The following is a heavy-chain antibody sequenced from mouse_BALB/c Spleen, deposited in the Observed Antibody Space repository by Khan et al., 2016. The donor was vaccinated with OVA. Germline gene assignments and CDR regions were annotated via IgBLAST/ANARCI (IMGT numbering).Heavy chain of an antibody. D-gene: IGHD2-2*01. Sequence: QVQLQQSGPEVVRPGVPVKISCKGSGDTFSDYAMHWVKQSHAKSLAWIGVISTYNGNTSYNQKFKGKATMTVDQSSSTAYLELARLTSDDSAIYYGARGDVLLRLRCIDYWGQGTAVTVSS. CDR1: GDTFSDYA. V-gene: IGHV1S137*01. CDR3: ARGDVLLRLRCIDY. J-gene: IGHJ4*01. CDR2: ISTYNGNT.